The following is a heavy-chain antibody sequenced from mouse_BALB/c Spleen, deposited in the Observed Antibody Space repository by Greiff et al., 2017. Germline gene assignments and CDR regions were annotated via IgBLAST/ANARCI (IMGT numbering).Heavy chain of an antibody. D-gene: IGHD2-14*01. V-gene: IGHV5-17*02. CDR1: GFTFSSFG. CDR3: ARDYYRFFDY. J-gene: IGHJ2*01. Sequence: EVHLVESGGGLVQPGGSRKLSCAASGFTFSSFGMHWVRQAPEKGLEWVAYISSGSSTIYYADTVKGRFTISRDNPKNTLFLQMTSLRSEDTAMYYCARDYYRFFDYWGQGTTLTVSS. CDR2: ISSGSSTI.